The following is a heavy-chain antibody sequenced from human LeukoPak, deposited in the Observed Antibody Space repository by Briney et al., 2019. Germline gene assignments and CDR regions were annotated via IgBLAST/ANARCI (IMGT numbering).Heavy chain of an antibody. CDR1: GYTFSNYD. V-gene: IGHV1-18*01. J-gene: IGHJ6*03. CDR2: ISAYNGKT. Sequence: GSVTDSCLASGYTFSNYDINWVRPAPGQGLEWVGWISAYNGKTNYAQKLQGRDTMTTDTSTSTAYMELSSLRSDVTAMYYCARVPIPEVLWFGEEQGGYYCYYMDDWGKGTTVTISS. D-gene: IGHD3-10*01. CDR3: ARVPIPEVLWFGEEQGGYYCYYMDD.